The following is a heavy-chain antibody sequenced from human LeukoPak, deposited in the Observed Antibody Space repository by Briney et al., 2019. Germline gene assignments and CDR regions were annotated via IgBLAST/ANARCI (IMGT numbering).Heavy chain of an antibody. Sequence: GGSLRLSCAASGFTFSTYNMNWVRQAPGKGLEWVSSITSSSSYIYYADSVKGRFTISRDNAKNSLYLQMNSLRAEDTAVYYCARDPDPGYSYGSSFDYWGQGTLVTVSS. CDR3: ARDPDPGYSYGSSFDY. CDR1: GFTFSTYN. CDR2: ITSSSSYI. V-gene: IGHV3-21*01. D-gene: IGHD5-18*01. J-gene: IGHJ4*02.